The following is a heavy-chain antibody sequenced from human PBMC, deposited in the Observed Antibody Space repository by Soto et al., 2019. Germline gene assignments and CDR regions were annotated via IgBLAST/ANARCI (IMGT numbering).Heavy chain of an antibody. Sequence: XETLSLTCSVSGDSLENHYWSWIRHSPGKGLEWIGNIYDSGSTNYSPALKSRVSMSVDTSKNQFSLKLSSVTAADTAVYYCAREVAGTFDDWGQGTLVTVSS. CDR2: IYDSGST. V-gene: IGHV4-59*11. CDR1: GDSLENHY. CDR3: AREVAGTFDD. D-gene: IGHD6-19*01. J-gene: IGHJ4*02.